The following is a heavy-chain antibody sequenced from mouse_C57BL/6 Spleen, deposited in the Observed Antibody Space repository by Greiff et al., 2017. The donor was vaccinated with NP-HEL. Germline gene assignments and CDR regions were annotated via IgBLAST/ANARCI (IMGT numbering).Heavy chain of an antibody. V-gene: IGHV7-3*01. J-gene: IGHJ2*01. CDR2: IRNKANGYTT. Sequence: EVMLVESGGGLVQPGGSLSLSCAASGFTFTDYYMSWVRQPPGKALEWLGFIRNKANGYTTEYSASVKGRFTISRDNSHSILYLQMNALRAEDSATYYCARSTMITSYYFDYWGQGTTLTVSS. D-gene: IGHD2-4*01. CDR1: GFTFTDYY. CDR3: ARSTMITSYYFDY.